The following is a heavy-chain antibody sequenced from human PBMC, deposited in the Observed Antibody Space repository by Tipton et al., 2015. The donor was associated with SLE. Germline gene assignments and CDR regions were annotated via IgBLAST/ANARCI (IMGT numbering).Heavy chain of an antibody. V-gene: IGHV3-7*05. CDR2: IKQDGSEK. CDR3: ARDAAERYFDL. CDR1: GFTFSSYW. Sequence: SLRLSCAASGFTFSSYWMSWVRQAPGKGLEWVANIKQDGSEKYYVDSVKGRFTISRDNSKNTLYLQMNSLRAEDTAVYYCARDAAERYFDLWGRGTLVTVSS. J-gene: IGHJ2*01.